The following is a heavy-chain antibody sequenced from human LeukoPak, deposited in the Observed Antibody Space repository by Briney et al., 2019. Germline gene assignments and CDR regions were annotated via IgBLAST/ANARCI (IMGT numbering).Heavy chain of an antibody. J-gene: IGHJ3*02. Sequence: GESLKISCKGSGYRFTSYWISWVRQMPGKGLEWMGSIDPSDSYTNDSPSFQGRVTISADKSISTAYLQWSSLKASDTAMYYCTRRSATAYFDIWGQGTMVTVSS. D-gene: IGHD5-12*01. CDR1: GYRFTSYW. V-gene: IGHV5-10-1*01. CDR2: IDPSDSYT. CDR3: TRRSATAYFDI.